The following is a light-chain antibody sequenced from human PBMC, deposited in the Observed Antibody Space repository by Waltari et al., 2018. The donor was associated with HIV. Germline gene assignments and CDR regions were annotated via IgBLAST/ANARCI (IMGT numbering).Light chain of an antibody. CDR2: LNNDGRH. CDR3: QTWDTGIII. J-gene: IGLJ2*01. CDR1: SGHSDYA. Sequence: QPVVTQSPSAAAPLGASVKLTCTLSSGHSDYAIAWHQQHPQKGPRYLLRLNNDGRHYKGDGSPDRFSGSSSGAERYLIISSLQSGDEADYYCQTWDTGIIIFGGGTKLTVL. V-gene: IGLV4-69*01.